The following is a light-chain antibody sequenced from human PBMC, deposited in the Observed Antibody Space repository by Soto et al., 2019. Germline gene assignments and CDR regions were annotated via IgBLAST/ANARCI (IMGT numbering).Light chain of an antibody. J-gene: IGKJ3*01. CDR3: QQYSSYPVT. CDR2: DAS. CDR1: QSLSTW. Sequence: DIQMTQSPSTLSASVGDRVAITCRASQSLSTWLAWYQQKPGKAPNLLIYDASSLERGVPSRFSGSGSRTEFTLTISSLQPDDFGTYYCQQYSSYPVTFGPGTKVDL. V-gene: IGKV1-5*01.